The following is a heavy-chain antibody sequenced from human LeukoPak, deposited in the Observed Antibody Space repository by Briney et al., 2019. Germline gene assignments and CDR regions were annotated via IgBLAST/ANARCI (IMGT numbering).Heavy chain of an antibody. D-gene: IGHD4-23*01. CDR3: AILLSEKYGGKEYYFDY. Sequence: PSETLSLTCTVGCSSISCYYWRWLRQPPGKGLEWIGYIYYSGSTNYNPSLKSRVTISVDTSKNQFSLKLSSVTAADQAADYPAILLSEKYGGKEYYFDYWGQGTLVTVSS. CDR2: IYYSGST. CDR1: CSSISCYY. V-gene: IGHV4-59*01. J-gene: IGHJ4*02.